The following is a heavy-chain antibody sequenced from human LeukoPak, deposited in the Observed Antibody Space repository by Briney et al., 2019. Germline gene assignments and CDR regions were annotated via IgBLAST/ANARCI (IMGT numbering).Heavy chain of an antibody. CDR3: ARDYWLITFGGPILGDAFDI. D-gene: IGHD3-16*01. Sequence: ASVKVSCKASGYTFTSYGISWVRQAPGQGLEWMGWISAYNGNTNYAQKLQGRVTMTTDTSTSTAYMELRSLRSDDTAVYYCARDYWLITFGGPILGDAFDIWGQGTMVTVSS. J-gene: IGHJ3*02. CDR1: GYTFTSYG. V-gene: IGHV1-18*01. CDR2: ISAYNGNT.